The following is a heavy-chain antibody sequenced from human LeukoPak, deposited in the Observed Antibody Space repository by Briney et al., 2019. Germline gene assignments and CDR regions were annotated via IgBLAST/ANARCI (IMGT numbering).Heavy chain of an antibody. J-gene: IGHJ5*02. D-gene: IGHD2-2*01. Sequence: ASVKVSCKASGYTFTSYDINWVRQATGQGLEWMCWMNPNSGNTDYAQKFQGRVTMTRNTSISTAYMELSSLRSEDTAVYHCARGKGYCSSISCYNWFDPWGQGTLVTVSS. CDR3: ARGKGYCSSISCYNWFDP. V-gene: IGHV1-8*02. CDR1: GYTFTSYD. CDR2: MNPNSGNT.